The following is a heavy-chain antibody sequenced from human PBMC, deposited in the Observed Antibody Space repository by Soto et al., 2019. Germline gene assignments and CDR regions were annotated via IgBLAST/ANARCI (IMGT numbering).Heavy chain of an antibody. CDR1: VYSFTSYW. J-gene: IGHJ2*01. D-gene: IGHD2-21*01. CDR2: IYPGDSDT. Sequence: GESLKISCKGSVYSFTSYWIGWVRQMPGKGLEWMGIIYPGDSDTKYSPSFQCQVTISADKSMITAYLQWSSLKASDTAIYYCVRPLIVADAPGYLDLWARGTLVTVSS. V-gene: IGHV5-51*01. CDR3: VRPLIVADAPGYLDL.